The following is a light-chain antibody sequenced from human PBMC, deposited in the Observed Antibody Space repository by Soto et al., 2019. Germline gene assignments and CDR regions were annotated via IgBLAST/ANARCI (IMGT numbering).Light chain of an antibody. V-gene: IGKV1-27*01. J-gene: IGKJ1*01. CDR2: NAS. CDR3: QKYNRAPPT. CDR1: QDIRYS. Sequence: DIQMTQSPSSLSASVGDTVTITCRASQDIRYSLALYQQRPVKVPKLLIYNASSLQSGVPSRFSGSGSGTDFTLTINSLQPEDAAIYYCQKYNRAPPTFGQGTKVEIK.